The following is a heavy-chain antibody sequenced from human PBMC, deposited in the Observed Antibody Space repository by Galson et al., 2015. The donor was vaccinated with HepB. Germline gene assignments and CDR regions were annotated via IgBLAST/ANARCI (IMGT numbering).Heavy chain of an antibody. CDR3: ARDCSSTSCYSDAFDI. D-gene: IGHD2-2*01. Sequence: LKLSCAASGFTFTGYSMNWVRQAPGRGLEWVSSISSSSTYMYYADSVKGRFTISRDNAKNSLYLQMNSLRAEDTAVYYCARDCSSTSCYSDAFDIWGQGTMVTVSS. CDR2: ISSSSTYM. J-gene: IGHJ3*02. V-gene: IGHV3-21*01. CDR1: GFTFTGYS.